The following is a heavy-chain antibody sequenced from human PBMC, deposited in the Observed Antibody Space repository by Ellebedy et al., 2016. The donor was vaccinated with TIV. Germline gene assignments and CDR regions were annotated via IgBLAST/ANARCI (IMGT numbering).Heavy chain of an antibody. CDR3: ARSVVTAITAVSWFDP. V-gene: IGHV4-61*01. CDR2: IYYSGST. J-gene: IGHJ5*02. CDR1: GGSVSSGNYY. D-gene: IGHD2-21*02. Sequence: SETLSLXCTVSGGSVSSGNYYWSWIRQPPGKGLEWIGYIYYSGSTNYNPSLKSRVTISVDTSKNQFSLKLSSVTAADTAVYYCARSVVTAITAVSWFDPWGQGTLVTVSS.